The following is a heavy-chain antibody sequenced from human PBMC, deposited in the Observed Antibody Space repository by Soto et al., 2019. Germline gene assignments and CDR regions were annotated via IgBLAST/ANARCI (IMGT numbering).Heavy chain of an antibody. V-gene: IGHV1-69*13. J-gene: IGHJ6*02. CDR3: ARAYYYGSGSYAMDV. CDR2: IIPIFGTA. Sequence: RASVKVSCKASGGTFSSYAISWVRQAPGQGLEWMGGIIPIFGTANYAQKFQGRVTITADESTSTAYMELSSLRSEDTAVYYCARAYYYGSGSYAMDVWGQGTTVTVSS. CDR1: GGTFSSYA. D-gene: IGHD3-10*01.